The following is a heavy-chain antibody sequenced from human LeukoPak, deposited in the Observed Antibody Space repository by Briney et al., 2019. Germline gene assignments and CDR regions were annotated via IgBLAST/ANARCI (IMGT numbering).Heavy chain of an antibody. CDR2: MNPNSGNT. V-gene: IGHV1-8*01. D-gene: IGHD6-19*01. CDR1: GYTFTSYD. CDR3: ARGSSGWPYQDAFDI. J-gene: IGHJ3*02. Sequence: GASVKVSCKASGYTFTSYDINWVRQATGLGLEWMGWMNPNSGNTGYAQRFQGRLTMTRNTSISTAYMELSSLRSEDTAVYYCARGSSGWPYQDAFDIWGQGTMVTVSS.